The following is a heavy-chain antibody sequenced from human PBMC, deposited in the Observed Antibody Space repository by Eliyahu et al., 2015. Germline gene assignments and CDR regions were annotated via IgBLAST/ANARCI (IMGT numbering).Heavy chain of an antibody. V-gene: IGHV3-73*02. CDR1: GFAFSGSA. CDR2: IRSKVNDYST. D-gene: IGHD6-19*01. J-gene: IGHJ4*02. CDR3: TGTSGWYRGDY. Sequence: EVQLVESGGGLVQPGGSLXLSXAASGFAFSGSANHLVRPGXREGLEWVGRIRSKVNDYSTAYTASLKGRFTISRDDSKNTAYLQMNSLKTDDTAVYYCTGTSGWYRGDYWGQGTLVTVSS.